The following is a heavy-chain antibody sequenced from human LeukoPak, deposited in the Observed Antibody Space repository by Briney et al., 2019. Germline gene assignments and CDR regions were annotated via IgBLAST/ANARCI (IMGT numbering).Heavy chain of an antibody. D-gene: IGHD3-10*02. CDR3: ARDLHYYVAMDL. CDR1: GFTFSAYA. CDR2: IGSDNKA. Sequence: PGGSLRLSCAASGFTFSAYAMTWVRQAPGKGLEWVSSIGSDNKAHYSESVKGRFAISRDNSKSMLFLQLNSLRAEDTAVYYCARDLHYYVAMDLWGQGTTVTVSS. J-gene: IGHJ6*02. V-gene: IGHV3-23*01.